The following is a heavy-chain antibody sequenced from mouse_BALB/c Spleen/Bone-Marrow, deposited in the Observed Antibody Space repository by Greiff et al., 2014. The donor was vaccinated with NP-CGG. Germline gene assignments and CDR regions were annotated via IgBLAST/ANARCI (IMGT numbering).Heavy chain of an antibody. CDR2: IYPGNSDT. CDR3: TNGYGYYAMDY. D-gene: IGHD2-2*01. Sequence: EVKVVESGTVLARPGASVKMSCKASGYGFTSYWMHWVKQRPGQGLEWIGAIYPGNSDTSYNQKFKGKVKLTAVTSASTAYMELSSLTNEDSAVYYCTNGYGYYAMDYWGQGTSVTVSS. V-gene: IGHV1-5*01. CDR1: GYGFTSYW. J-gene: IGHJ4*01.